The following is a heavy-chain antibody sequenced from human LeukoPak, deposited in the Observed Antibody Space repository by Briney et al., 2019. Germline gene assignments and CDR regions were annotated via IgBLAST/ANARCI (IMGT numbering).Heavy chain of an antibody. CDR1: GGSISSSSYY. D-gene: IGHD2-15*01. V-gene: IGHV4-39*07. Sequence: PSETLSLTCTVSGGSISSSSYYWGWIRQPPGKGLEWIGSIYYSGSTYYNPSLKSRVTISVDTSKNQFSLKLSSVTAADTAVYYCARGKGGRPLFDYWGQGTLVTVSS. CDR2: IYYSGST. CDR3: ARGKGGRPLFDY. J-gene: IGHJ4*02.